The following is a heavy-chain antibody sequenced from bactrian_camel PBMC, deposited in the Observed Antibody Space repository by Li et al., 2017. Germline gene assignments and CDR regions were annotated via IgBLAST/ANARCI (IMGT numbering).Heavy chain of an antibody. CDR1: RTPIINYC. V-gene: IGHV3S53*01. Sequence: HVQLVESGGGSVQPGGSLRLSCTYSRTPIINYCMAWFRQAPGKEREKVAYISSTDTTTYSDSVKGRFTISPGNATNTVSLQMNSLKPEDTAMYYCAADRMACLRPSVQLEAYNFWGQGTQVTVS. CDR3: AADRMACLRPSVQLEAYNF. CDR2: ISSTDTT. J-gene: IGHJ4*01.